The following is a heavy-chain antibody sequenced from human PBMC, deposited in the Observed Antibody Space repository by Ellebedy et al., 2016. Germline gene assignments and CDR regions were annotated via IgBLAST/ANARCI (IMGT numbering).Heavy chain of an antibody. J-gene: IGHJ4*02. V-gene: IGHV4-39*02. CDR2: VHHSETP. Sequence: SETLSLTXNVSGASLSSGLEYWAWIRQPPGRPLEWIGSVHHSETPFYNPSLQSRISISRDTSKNQFSLQLTSVTAADTAVYYCARERDRFSLIGMVFDFWGQGSLVTVSS. CDR3: ARERDRFSLIGMVFDF. D-gene: IGHD3-10*01. CDR1: GASLSSGLEY.